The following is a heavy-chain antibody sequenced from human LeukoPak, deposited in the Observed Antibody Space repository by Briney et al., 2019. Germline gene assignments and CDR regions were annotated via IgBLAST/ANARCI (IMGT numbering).Heavy chain of an antibody. Sequence: ASVKVSCKASGYSFINYGVSWVRQAPGQGLEWMGWISADNGNTNYAQKLQGRVPMTTDTSTSTAYMELRSLRSDDTAVYYCGRDWSGSYSWARFYYYGMDVWGQGTTVTVSS. V-gene: IGHV1-18*01. CDR1: GYSFINYG. CDR2: ISADNGNT. CDR3: GRDWSGSYSWARFYYYGMDV. D-gene: IGHD1-26*01. J-gene: IGHJ6*02.